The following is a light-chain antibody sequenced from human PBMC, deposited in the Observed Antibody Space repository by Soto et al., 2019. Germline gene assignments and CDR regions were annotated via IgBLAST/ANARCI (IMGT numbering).Light chain of an antibody. CDR3: CSYAGTYTQWV. V-gene: IGLV2-14*03. J-gene: IGLJ3*02. CDR1: SSDVGHPYNY. Sequence: QSALTQPASVSGSPGQSITISCTGTSSDVGHPYNYVSWYQQHPGKAPKLLIFKVSNRPSGISGRFSGSKSGNTASLTISGLQAEDEADYSCCSYAGTYTQWVFGGGTQLTVL. CDR2: KVS.